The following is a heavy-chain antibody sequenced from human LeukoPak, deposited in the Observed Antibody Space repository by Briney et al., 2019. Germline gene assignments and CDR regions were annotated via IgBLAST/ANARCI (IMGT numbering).Heavy chain of an antibody. J-gene: IGHJ5*02. CDR1: GFTFSSYS. D-gene: IGHD1-1*01. Sequence: GGSLRLSCAASGFTFSSYSMNWVRQAPGKGLEWVSYISSSSSIIYYADSVKGRFTISRDNAKNSLYLQMNSLRAEDTAVYYCARHMEDWFDPWGQGTLVTVSS. V-gene: IGHV3-48*04. CDR2: ISSSSSII. CDR3: ARHMEDWFDP.